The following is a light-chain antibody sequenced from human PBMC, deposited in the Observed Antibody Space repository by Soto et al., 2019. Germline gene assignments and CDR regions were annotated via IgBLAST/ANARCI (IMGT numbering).Light chain of an antibody. CDR2: DAS. Sequence: EIVMTQSPATLSVSPGERATLSCRASQSLSSSLAWYQQKPGQAPRLIIYDASTMATDIPARFSGSGSGTEFTITSSSLQSEYSAVYYCLQYFRWRTFGQGTKVEIK. V-gene: IGKV3-15*01. J-gene: IGKJ1*01. CDR1: QSLSSS. CDR3: LQYFRWRT.